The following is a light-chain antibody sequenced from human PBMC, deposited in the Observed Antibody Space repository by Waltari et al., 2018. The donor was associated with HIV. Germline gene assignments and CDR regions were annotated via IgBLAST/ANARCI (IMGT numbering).Light chain of an antibody. V-gene: IGKV1-39*01. CDR2: GAS. CDR3: QQSFLSPYT. J-gene: IGKJ2*01. Sequence: DIQMTQSPSSLSASVGDSVIITCRASPPISTYLNWYQQTPGNAPKVLVSGASSLESGVPKRFSGSGSGTFFTLAIDGLHSDDFAIYFCQQSFLSPYTFGQGTKLEVK. CDR1: PPISTY.